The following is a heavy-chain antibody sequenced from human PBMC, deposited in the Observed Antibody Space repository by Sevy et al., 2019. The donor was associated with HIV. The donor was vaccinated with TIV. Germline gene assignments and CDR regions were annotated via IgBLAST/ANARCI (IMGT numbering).Heavy chain of an antibody. CDR2: IIPIFGTA. J-gene: IGHJ6*03. CDR1: GGTFSSYD. V-gene: IGHV1-69*13. Sequence: ASVKVSCKASGGTFSSYDISWVRQAPGEGLEWMGGIIPIFGTANYAQKFQGRVTITADESTSTAYMELSSLRSEDTAVYYCARAADYTSHYYYYYMDVWGKGTTVTVSS. D-gene: IGHD4-4*01. CDR3: ARAADYTSHYYYYYMDV.